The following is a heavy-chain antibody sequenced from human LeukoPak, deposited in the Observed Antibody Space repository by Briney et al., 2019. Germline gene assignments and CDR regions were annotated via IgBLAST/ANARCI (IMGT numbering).Heavy chain of an antibody. CDR1: GYTFTAYY. Sequence: ASVKVSCKASGYTFTAYYMHWVRQAPGQGPEWMGWINPNTGDTKYAQKFQGRVTMTRETTISTAYLELSRLTSDDTAVYYCASYPRYVSTPPFDYWGQGTLVTVSS. CDR2: INPNTGDT. CDR3: ASYPRYVSTPPFDY. V-gene: IGHV1-2*02. D-gene: IGHD2-15*01. J-gene: IGHJ4*02.